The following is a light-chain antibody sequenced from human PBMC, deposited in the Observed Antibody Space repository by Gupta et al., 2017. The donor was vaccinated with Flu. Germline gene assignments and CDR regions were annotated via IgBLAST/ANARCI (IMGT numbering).Light chain of an antibody. CDR3: AAWDDSMNGWV. CDR2: SNN. Sequence: SVLTQPPSASLTPGQRVTLSCSGRTSRLGSNSVNWYQQLPGTAPKLLIYSNNQRPSGVPDRFSGSKSGTSATLAISGLQAEDEGDYYCAAWDDSMNGWVFGGGTKLTVL. CDR1: TSRLGSNS. J-gene: IGLJ3*02. V-gene: IGLV1-44*01.